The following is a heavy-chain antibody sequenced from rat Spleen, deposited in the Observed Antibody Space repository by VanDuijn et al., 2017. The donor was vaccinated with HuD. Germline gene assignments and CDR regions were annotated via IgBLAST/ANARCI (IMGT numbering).Heavy chain of an antibody. CDR3: ARHAGRMYTTDQGGFTY. Sequence: EVQLVESGGGLVQPGRSLKLSCAASRFTFSNYDMAWVRQAPTKGLEWVASISASGGTMYYRDSVRGRFTVSRDNTRNTLYLQMDSLRSEDTATYFCARHAGRMYTTDQGGFTYWGQGTLVTVSS. D-gene: IGHD1-6*01. V-gene: IGHV5S13*01. CDR1: RFTFSNYD. J-gene: IGHJ3*01. CDR2: ISASGGTM.